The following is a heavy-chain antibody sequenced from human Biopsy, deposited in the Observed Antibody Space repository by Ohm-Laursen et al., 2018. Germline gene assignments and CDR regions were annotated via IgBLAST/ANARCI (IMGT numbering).Heavy chain of an antibody. J-gene: IGHJ5*02. CDR1: GASISSAAYH. Sequence: TLSLTCTVSGASISSAAYHWSWIRQLPGKGLEWIEYISHSGSTSYNPSLRSLVTISTDTSTNQFSLKVRSVTAADTAMYYCAGATSGTSLYDPWGQGILVTVSS. V-gene: IGHV4-31*01. CDR3: AGATSGTSLYDP. CDR2: ISHSGST. D-gene: IGHD6-13*01.